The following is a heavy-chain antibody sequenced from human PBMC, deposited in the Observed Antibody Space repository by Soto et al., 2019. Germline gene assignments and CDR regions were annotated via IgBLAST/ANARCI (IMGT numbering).Heavy chain of an antibody. CDR3: ARESEDLTSNFDY. J-gene: IGHJ4*02. V-gene: IGHV3-23*01. CDR1: GFTFNTYA. Sequence: PGGSLRLSCAASGFTFNTYAMSWVRQAPGKGLEWVSAISGSGDRTYYGDSMKGRFTISRDNAKNSLYLEMNSLRAEDTAVYYCARESEDLTSNFDYWGQGTLVTVSS. CDR2: ISGSGDRT.